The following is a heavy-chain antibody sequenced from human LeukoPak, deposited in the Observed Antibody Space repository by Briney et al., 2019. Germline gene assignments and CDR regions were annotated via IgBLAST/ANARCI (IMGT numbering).Heavy chain of an antibody. D-gene: IGHD3-16*02. CDR2: ISTIGST. Sequence: SETLSLTCTVSSGSISSSNYYWSWIRQPAGKGLEWIGRISTIGSTNYNPSLNSRVTISIDTSKNQFSLKLSSVTAADTAVYYCARLIGLGEVSPYFDFWGQGRLVTVSS. CDR3: ARLIGLGEVSPYFDF. CDR1: SGSISSSNYY. J-gene: IGHJ4*02. V-gene: IGHV4-61*02.